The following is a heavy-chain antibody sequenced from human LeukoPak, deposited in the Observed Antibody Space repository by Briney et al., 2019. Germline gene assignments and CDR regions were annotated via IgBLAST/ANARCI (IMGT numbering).Heavy chain of an antibody. J-gene: IGHJ2*01. Sequence: GGSLRLSCAASGFTFTNYAMSWIRQAPGKGLAWVSAISGGGEDTYYPNSVKGRFTISRDNSKNTLYLQMNSLGAEDTAIYYCAKPRAMTTGVGRYFDLWGRGTLVTVSS. D-gene: IGHD1-1*01. CDR2: ISGGGEDT. CDR3: AKPRAMTTGVGRYFDL. CDR1: GFTFTNYA. V-gene: IGHV3-23*01.